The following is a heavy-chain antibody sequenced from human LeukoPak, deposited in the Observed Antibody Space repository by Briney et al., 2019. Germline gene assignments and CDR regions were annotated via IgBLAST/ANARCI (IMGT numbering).Heavy chain of an antibody. Sequence: ASVKVSCKVSGYTLTELSMHWVRQAPGKGLEWMGGFDPEDGETIYAQKFQGRVTMTEDTSTDTAYMELSSLRSEDTAVYYCATKLHHDYGDLNVMAFDYWGQGTLVTVSS. V-gene: IGHV1-24*01. CDR2: FDPEDGET. D-gene: IGHD4-17*01. J-gene: IGHJ4*02. CDR1: GYTLTELS. CDR3: ATKLHHDYGDLNVMAFDY.